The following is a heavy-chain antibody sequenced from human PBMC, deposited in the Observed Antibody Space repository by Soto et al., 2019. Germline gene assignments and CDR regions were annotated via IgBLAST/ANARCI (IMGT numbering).Heavy chain of an antibody. CDR3: AHSFYYASSGYYRHYYFDY. CDR2: IYWDDDK. V-gene: IGHV2-5*02. J-gene: IGHJ4*02. Sequence: QITLKESGPTLVKPTQTLTLTCTFSGFSLSTSGVGVGWIRQPPGKALEWLALIYWDDDKRYSPSLKSRLTIPKDTSKNQVVLTMTNMDPVDTATYYCAHSFYYASSGYYRHYYFDYWGQGTLVTVSS. CDR1: GFSLSTSGVG. D-gene: IGHD3-22*01.